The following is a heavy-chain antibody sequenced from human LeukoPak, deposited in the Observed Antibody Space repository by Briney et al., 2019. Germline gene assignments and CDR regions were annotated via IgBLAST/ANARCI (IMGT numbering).Heavy chain of an antibody. CDR3: ARSRYGSGSYDAFDI. CDR2: IYYSGST. J-gene: IGHJ3*02. CDR1: GGSFSGYY. V-gene: IGHV4-31*11. D-gene: IGHD3-10*01. Sequence: SETLSLTCVVYGGSFSGYYWSWIRQHPGKGLEWIGYIYYSGSTYYNPSLKSRVTISVDTSKNQFSLKLSSVTAADTAVYYCARSRYGSGSYDAFDIWGQGTMVTVSS.